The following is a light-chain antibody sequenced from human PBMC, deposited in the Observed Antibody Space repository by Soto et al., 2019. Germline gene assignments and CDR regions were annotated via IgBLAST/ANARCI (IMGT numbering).Light chain of an antibody. V-gene: IGKV1-33*01. J-gene: IGKJ4*01. CDR2: DAS. Sequence: DIQMTQSPSSLSASVVYRVTITCXAIQDISNYLNWYQQKPGKAPKLLIYDASNLETGVPSRFSGSGSGTDFTFTISSLQPEDIATYYCQQYDNLPPELTFGGGTKVDIK. CDR3: QQYDNLPPELT. CDR1: QDISNY.